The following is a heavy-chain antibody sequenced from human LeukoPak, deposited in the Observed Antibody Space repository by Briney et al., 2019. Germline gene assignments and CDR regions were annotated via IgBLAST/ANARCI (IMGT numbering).Heavy chain of an antibody. CDR2: ISSSSTYT. Sequence: GGSLRLSCEASGFTFSDYYMTWIRQAPGKGLEWVSYISSSSTYTNYADSVKGRFTISRDNAKNSLYLQMNSLRDEDTAVYYCARGPTTKYYDISTTIKGAFDYWGQGTLVTVSS. CDR1: GFTFSDYY. J-gene: IGHJ4*02. V-gene: IGHV3-11*06. D-gene: IGHD3-9*01. CDR3: ARGPTTKYYDISTTIKGAFDY.